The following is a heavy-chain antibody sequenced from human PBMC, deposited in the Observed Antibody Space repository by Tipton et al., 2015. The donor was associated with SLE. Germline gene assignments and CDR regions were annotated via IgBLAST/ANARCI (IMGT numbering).Heavy chain of an antibody. CDR3: ARVTAVAGTRYFDL. J-gene: IGHJ2*01. Sequence: QLVQSGAEVKKPGASVKVSCKASGYTFTSYDINWVRQATGQGLEWMGWMNPNSGNTGYAQKLQGRVTMTTDTSTSTAYMELRSLRSDATAVYYCARVTAVAGTRYFDLWGRGTLVTVSS. V-gene: IGHV1-8*01. CDR2: MNPNSGNT. D-gene: IGHD6-19*01. CDR1: GYTFTSYD.